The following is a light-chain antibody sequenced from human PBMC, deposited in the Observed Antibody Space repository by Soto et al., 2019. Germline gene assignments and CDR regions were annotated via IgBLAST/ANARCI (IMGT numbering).Light chain of an antibody. J-gene: IGKJ1*01. V-gene: IGKV3-20*01. CDR3: QQYGSSVKT. CDR1: QSVSNNY. CDR2: GAS. Sequence: EIVLTQSPGTLSLSPGGRATLSCRASQSVSNNYLAWYQQKPGQAPSLLIFGASNRAPDIPDRFSGSGSGTDFTLTISRLEPEDFAVYFCQQYGSSVKTFGQGTKVEIK.